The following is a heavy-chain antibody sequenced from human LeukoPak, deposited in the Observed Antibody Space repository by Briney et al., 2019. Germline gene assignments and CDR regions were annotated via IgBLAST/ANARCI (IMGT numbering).Heavy chain of an antibody. Sequence: PSETLSLTCTVSGGSISSSSYFWGWIRQPPGKGLEWIGSIYYSGSTSYNPSLKSRVAISVDTSKNQFSLKLSSVTAADTAVYYCAGDFWSGYYFRDWGQGTLVTVSS. CDR3: AGDFWSGYYFRD. V-gene: IGHV4-39*07. CDR1: GGSISSSSYF. D-gene: IGHD3-3*01. J-gene: IGHJ4*02. CDR2: IYYSGST.